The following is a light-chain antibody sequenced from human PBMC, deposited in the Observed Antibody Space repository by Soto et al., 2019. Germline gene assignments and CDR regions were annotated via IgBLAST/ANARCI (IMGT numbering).Light chain of an antibody. Sequence: EIVLTQSPGTLSMSLGERATLSCRASQTLNSGYLAWYQQKPGQAPRLLIYGASSRATGIPDRFSGSRSGRDFTLSISRLEPEDFAVYYCQQYGSAPYTFGQGTKLEIK. J-gene: IGKJ2*01. V-gene: IGKV3-20*01. CDR2: GAS. CDR1: QTLNSGY. CDR3: QQYGSAPYT.